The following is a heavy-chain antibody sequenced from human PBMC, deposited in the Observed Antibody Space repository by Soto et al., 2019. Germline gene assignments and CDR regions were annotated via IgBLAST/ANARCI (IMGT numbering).Heavy chain of an antibody. D-gene: IGHD3-3*01. CDR3: ARLYDFWSGKPSYGMDV. CDR2: MNPNSGNT. V-gene: IGHV1-8*01. Sequence: QVQLVQSGAEVKKPGASVKVSCKASGYTFTSYDINWVRQATGQGLEWMGWMNPNSGNTGYAQKFQGRVTMTRNTYISTAYMELSSLRSEDTAVYYCARLYDFWSGKPSYGMDVWGQGTTVTVSS. CDR1: GYTFTSYD. J-gene: IGHJ6*02.